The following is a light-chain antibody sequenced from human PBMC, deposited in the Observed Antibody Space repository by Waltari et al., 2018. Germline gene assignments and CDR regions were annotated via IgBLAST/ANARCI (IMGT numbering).Light chain of an antibody. CDR2: AAS. Sequence: AIRITQSPSSLSASTGDRVTITCRVSQGISSYLAWYQQKPGKAPKLLIYAASTLQSGVPSRFSGSGSGTDFTLTISCLQSEDFATYYCQQYYSYQWTFGQGTKVEIK. CDR1: QGISSY. J-gene: IGKJ1*01. CDR3: QQYYSYQWT. V-gene: IGKV1-8*01.